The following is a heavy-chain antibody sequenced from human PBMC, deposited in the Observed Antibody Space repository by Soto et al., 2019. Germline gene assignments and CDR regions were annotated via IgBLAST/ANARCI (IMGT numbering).Heavy chain of an antibody. CDR1: GFTFSDYY. Sequence: PGGSLRLSCAASGFTFSDYYMSWIRQAPGKGLEWVSYISSSGSTIYYADSVKGRFTISRDNAKNSLYLQMNSLRAEDTAVYYCARGEAAADTTGYYYGMDVWGQGTTVTVSS. V-gene: IGHV3-11*01. CDR3: ARGEAAADTTGYYYGMDV. CDR2: ISSSGSTI. J-gene: IGHJ6*02. D-gene: IGHD6-13*01.